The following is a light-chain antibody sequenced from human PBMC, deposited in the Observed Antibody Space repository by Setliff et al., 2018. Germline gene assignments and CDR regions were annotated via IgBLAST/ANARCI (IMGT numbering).Light chain of an antibody. CDR2: SQN. Sequence: QSVLTQPPSASGTPGQLVTISCSGSSSNIGRRTVNWYQQVPGMAPKLLIYSQNQRPSGVPDRFSASKSGTSASLAISGLQSADEADYYCSAWDDSLNACVFGTGTKGTVL. CDR3: SAWDDSLNACV. CDR1: SSNIGRRT. J-gene: IGLJ1*01. V-gene: IGLV1-44*01.